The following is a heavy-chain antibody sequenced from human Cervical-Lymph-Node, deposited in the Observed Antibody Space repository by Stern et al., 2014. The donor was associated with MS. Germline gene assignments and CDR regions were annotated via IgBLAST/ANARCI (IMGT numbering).Heavy chain of an antibody. V-gene: IGHV3-7*01. CDR1: GFTFSDYW. D-gene: IGHD2-2*03. J-gene: IGHJ4*02. Sequence: EDQLVESGGGLVQPGGSLRLSCAASGFTFSDYWMAWVRQSPGKGLAWVASVKQDGSEKYYVDSVKGRFTISRDNAKNSLYLQMNSLRVEDTAMYYCASPGTWISWGQGTLVTVSS. CDR2: VKQDGSEK. CDR3: ASPGTWIS.